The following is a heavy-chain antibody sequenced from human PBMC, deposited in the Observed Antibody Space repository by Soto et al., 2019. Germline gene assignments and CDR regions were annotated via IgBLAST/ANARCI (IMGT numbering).Heavy chain of an antibody. CDR3: PRYSATINSFWFHP. D-gene: IGHD5-12*01. J-gene: IGHJ5*02. CDR1: GYTFTSYG. CDR2: ISAYNGNT. V-gene: IGHV1-18*01. Sequence: QVQLVQSGAEVKKPGASVKVSCKASGYTFTSYGISWVRQAPGQGLEWMGWISAYNGNTNYAQKVQGRVTMTTDTSTSTAYMELRSLRSDDTAVYYCPRYSATINSFWFHPSGQGTLVTVSS.